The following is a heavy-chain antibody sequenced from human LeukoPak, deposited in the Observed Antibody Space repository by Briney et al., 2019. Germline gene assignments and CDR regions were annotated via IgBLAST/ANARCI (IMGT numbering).Heavy chain of an antibody. Sequence: GGSLRLSCAASGFTFSSYSMNWVRQAPGKGLEWVSSISSSSSYIYYADSVKGRFTISRDNAKDSLYLQMNSLRAEDTAVYYCARSPGIAVAGTQDDYWGQGTLVTVSS. D-gene: IGHD6-19*01. V-gene: IGHV3-21*01. CDR3: ARSPGIAVAGTQDDY. CDR1: GFTFSSYS. CDR2: ISSSSSYI. J-gene: IGHJ4*02.